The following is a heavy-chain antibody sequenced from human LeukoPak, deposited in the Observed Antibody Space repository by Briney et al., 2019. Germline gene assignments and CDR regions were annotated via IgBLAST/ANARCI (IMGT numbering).Heavy chain of an antibody. V-gene: IGHV3-7*05. Sequence: GGSLRLSCAASGFTFSNYWMSWVRQAPGKGLEWVANKKQDGSATYYVDSVKGRFTISRDNAKNSLYLQMNSLRVEDAALYYCARWSSGWYYWGQGILVTVSS. CDR3: ARWSSGWYY. D-gene: IGHD6-19*01. CDR1: GFTFSNYW. J-gene: IGHJ4*02. CDR2: KKQDGSAT.